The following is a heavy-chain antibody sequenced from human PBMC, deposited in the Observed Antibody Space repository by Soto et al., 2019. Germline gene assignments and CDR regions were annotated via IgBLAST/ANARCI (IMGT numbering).Heavy chain of an antibody. J-gene: IGHJ4*02. Sequence: SETLSLTCTVSGGSISSYYWSWIRQPAGKGLEGIGRIYTSGNTNYNPSLKSRGTLSVDTSKNQFSLKLSSVTAADTAVYYCARGTSASGYYGYWGQGTLVTVSS. V-gene: IGHV4-4*07. CDR2: IYTSGNT. D-gene: IGHD3-22*01. CDR3: ARGTSASGYYGY. CDR1: GGSISSYY.